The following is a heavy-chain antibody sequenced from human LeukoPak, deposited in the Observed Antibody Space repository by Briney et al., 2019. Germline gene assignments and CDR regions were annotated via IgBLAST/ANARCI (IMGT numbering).Heavy chain of an antibody. J-gene: IGHJ6*02. D-gene: IGHD1-26*01. Sequence: PSQTLSLTCTVSGGSISSGDYYWSWIRQPPGKGLEWIGYIYYSGSTYYNPSLKSRVTISVDTSKNQFSLKLSSVTAADTAVYYCARDQWEPTSYYYYGMDVWGQGTTVTVSS. CDR3: ARDQWEPTSYYYYGMDV. CDR1: GGSISSGDYY. CDR2: IYYSGST. V-gene: IGHV4-30-4*08.